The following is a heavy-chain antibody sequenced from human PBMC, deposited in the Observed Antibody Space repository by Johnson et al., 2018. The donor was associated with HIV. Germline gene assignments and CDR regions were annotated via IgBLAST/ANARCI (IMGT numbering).Heavy chain of an antibody. V-gene: IGHV3-9*01. CDR3: AKTEDAFDI. J-gene: IGHJ3*02. CDR1: GFTFDDFA. Sequence: VQLVESGGGLVQPGRSLRLSCAASGFTFDDFAMHWVRQVPGKGLEWVSGISWNSGSIGYADSVKGRFTISRDNAKNSLYLQMNSLRAEDTALYYCAKTEDAFDIWGQGTMVTVSS. CDR2: ISWNSGSI.